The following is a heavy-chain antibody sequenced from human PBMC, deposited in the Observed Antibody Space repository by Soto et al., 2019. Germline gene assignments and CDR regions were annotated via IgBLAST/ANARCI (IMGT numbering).Heavy chain of an antibody. CDR2: IYWDDDK. Sequence: GSGPTLVNPTQTLTLTCTFSGFSLSTSGVGVGWVRQPPGKALEWLALIYWDDDKRYSPSLKSRLTVTKDTSKNQVVLAMTNMDPVDTATSYCALTETDFYAFDYWGQGTLVTVSS. J-gene: IGHJ4*02. CDR3: ALTETDFYAFDY. V-gene: IGHV2-5*02. CDR1: GFSLSTSGVG. D-gene: IGHD2-21*02.